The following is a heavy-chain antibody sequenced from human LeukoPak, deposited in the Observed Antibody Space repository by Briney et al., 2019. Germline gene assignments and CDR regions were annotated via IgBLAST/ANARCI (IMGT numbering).Heavy chain of an antibody. J-gene: IGHJ6*02. CDR1: GFTFSSYG. CDR2: ISYDGSNK. Sequence: GGSLRLSCAASGFTFSSYGMHWVRQAPGKGLEWVAVISYDGSNKYYADSVKGRFTISRDNSKNTLYLQMNSLRAEDTAVYYCAKDLNYYDSSGYFDYYYYYGMDVWGQGTTVTVSS. CDR3: AKDLNYYDSSGYFDYYYYYGMDV. V-gene: IGHV3-30*18. D-gene: IGHD3-22*01.